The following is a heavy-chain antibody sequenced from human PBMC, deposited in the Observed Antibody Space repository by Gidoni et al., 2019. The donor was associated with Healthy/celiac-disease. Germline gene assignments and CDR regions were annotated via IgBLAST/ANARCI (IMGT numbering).Heavy chain of an antibody. J-gene: IGHJ6*02. CDR3: AKIGGGDEKPYGMDV. D-gene: IGHD4-17*01. CDR2: ISGSGGST. CDR1: GFTFISYA. V-gene: IGHV3-23*01. Sequence: EVQLLESGGGLVQPGGSLRLSCAAFGFTFISYAMSWVRQAPGKGLEWVSAISGSGGSTYYADSVKGRFTISRDNSKNTLYLQMNSLRAEDTAVYYCAKIGGGDEKPYGMDVWGQGTTVTVSS.